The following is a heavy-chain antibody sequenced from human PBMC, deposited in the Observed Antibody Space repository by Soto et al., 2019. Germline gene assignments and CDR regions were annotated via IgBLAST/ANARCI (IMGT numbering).Heavy chain of an antibody. CDR3: PRRAPEVFDP. J-gene: IGHJ5*02. CDR1: GGSIYSSPYY. CDR2: ISYSGST. Sequence: SETLSLTCTVSGGSIYSSPYYWGWIRQSPGRGLEWIASISYSGSTFYNPSLKSRVTIFVHTSKNEFSLKLSSVTAADTALYYCPRRAPEVFDPWGQGTLVTVSS. V-gene: IGHV4-39*01.